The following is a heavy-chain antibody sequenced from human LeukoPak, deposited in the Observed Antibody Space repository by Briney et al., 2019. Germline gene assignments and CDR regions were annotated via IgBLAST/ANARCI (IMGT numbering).Heavy chain of an antibody. CDR2: THYSGST. D-gene: IGHD6-19*01. V-gene: IGHV4-31*03. CDR1: GGSISGYY. CDR3: AREGFGSGIRRYFDY. J-gene: IGHJ4*02. Sequence: SETLSLTCTVSGGSISGYYWSWIRQHPGKGLEWIGYTHYSGSTYYNPSLKSRVTISVDTSKNQFSLKLSSVTAADTAVYYCAREGFGSGIRRYFDYWGQGTLVTVSS.